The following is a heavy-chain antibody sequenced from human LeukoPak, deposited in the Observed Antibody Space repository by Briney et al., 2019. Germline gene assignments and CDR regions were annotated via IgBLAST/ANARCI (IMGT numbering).Heavy chain of an antibody. J-gene: IGHJ4*02. Sequence: PGGSLRLSCAASGFTFSNYMMHWVSQAPGKGLVWVSRIKSDGITITYADSVKGRFTISRDNAKNTLYLQMNSLRAEDTAVYYCLRDLNWSLDQWGQGTLVTVSS. V-gene: IGHV3-74*01. CDR2: IKSDGITI. CDR1: GFTFSNYM. CDR3: LRDLNWSLDQ. D-gene: IGHD1-20*01.